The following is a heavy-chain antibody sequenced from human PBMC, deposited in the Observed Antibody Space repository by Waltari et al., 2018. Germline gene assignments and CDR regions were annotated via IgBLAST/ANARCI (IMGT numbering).Heavy chain of an antibody. CDR1: GFPFSSYA. D-gene: IGHD6-19*01. Sequence: EVQLVESGGGLVQPGGSLRPSCAASGFPFSSYAMSSVRHAPGKGLEWVSAISGSGGSTYYADSVKGRFTISRDNSKNTLYLQMNSLRAEDTAVYYCAKDPRGQQWLNYFDYWGQGTLVTVSS. CDR3: AKDPRGQQWLNYFDY. V-gene: IGHV3-23*04. CDR2: ISGSGGST. J-gene: IGHJ4*02.